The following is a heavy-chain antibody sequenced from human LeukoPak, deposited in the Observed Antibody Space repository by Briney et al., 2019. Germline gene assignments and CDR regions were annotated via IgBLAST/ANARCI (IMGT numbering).Heavy chain of an antibody. CDR1: GFTVSSNY. V-gene: IGHV3-53*01. CDR3: ARGDSSGYYYFEY. J-gene: IGHJ4*02. D-gene: IGHD6-19*01. Sequence: GGSLRLSCAASGFTVSSNYMSWVRQAPGKGLEWVSVIYSGGSSYYADSVKSRFTISRDNSKNTLYLQMNSLRAEDTAVYYCARGDSSGYYYFEYWGQGTLVTVSS. CDR2: IYSGGSS.